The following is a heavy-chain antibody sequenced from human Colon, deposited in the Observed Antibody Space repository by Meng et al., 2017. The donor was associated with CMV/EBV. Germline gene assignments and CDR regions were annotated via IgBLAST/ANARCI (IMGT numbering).Heavy chain of an antibody. J-gene: IGHJ5*02. CDR1: GYTFSGYY. CDR3: ARYTASHGTSGFDP. CDR2: IDPSSGGT. V-gene: IGHV1-2*02. D-gene: IGHD6-13*01. Sequence: KASGYTFSGYYMHWVRQAPGQGLEWMGWIDPSSGGTNYAQKFRGRVTMTRDTSISTAYMELSRLRSDDTAMYYCARYTASHGTSGFDPWSQGTLVTVSS.